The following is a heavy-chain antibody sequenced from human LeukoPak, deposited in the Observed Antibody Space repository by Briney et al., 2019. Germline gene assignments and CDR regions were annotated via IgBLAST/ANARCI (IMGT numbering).Heavy chain of an antibody. CDR2: ISPTSDYR. CDR1: GCTFSTFA. D-gene: IGHD1-1*01. V-gene: IGHV3-21*01. J-gene: IGHJ4*02. Sequence: PGGSLRLSCAASGCTFSTFAMIWFRQPPGKGLEWVSTISPTSDYRNYADVLKGRFTISRDNARNILYLQINSLRAEDTAIYYCARDIRSNWNDGFDSWGQGAPITVSS. CDR3: ARDIRSNWNDGFDS.